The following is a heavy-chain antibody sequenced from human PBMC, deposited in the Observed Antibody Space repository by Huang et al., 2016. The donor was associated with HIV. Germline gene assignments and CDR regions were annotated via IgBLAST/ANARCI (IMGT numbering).Heavy chain of an antibody. Sequence: EVQLVESGGGLVQPGGSLRLSCAASGFTFSSYWMHWVRQVPGKGMVWVSHIKSDGRSTSYADSGKGRFTISRDNAKNTLYLQMNSLRAEDTAVYYCARGSRQGKYYYGSGTAYWGQGTLVTVSS. D-gene: IGHD3-10*01. CDR2: IKSDGRST. CDR1: GFTFSSYW. CDR3: ARGSRQGKYYYGSGTAY. V-gene: IGHV3-74*01. J-gene: IGHJ4*02.